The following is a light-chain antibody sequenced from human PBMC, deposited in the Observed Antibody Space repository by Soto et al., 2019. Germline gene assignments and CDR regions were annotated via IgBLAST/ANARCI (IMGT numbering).Light chain of an antibody. CDR3: QQYYDWPPKT. CDR1: QSISGN. J-gene: IGKJ1*01. CDR2: GTS. V-gene: IGKV3-15*01. Sequence: EIVMTQSPATLSVSPGERATLSCRASQSISGNLAWYQQKPGQAPRLLIYGTSTRATGIPARFSGSGSGTEFTLTISILQSEDIAVYYCQQYYDWPPKTFGQGTKVEIK.